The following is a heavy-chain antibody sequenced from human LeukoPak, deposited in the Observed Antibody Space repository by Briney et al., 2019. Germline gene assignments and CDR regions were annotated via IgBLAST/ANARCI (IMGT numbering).Heavy chain of an antibody. V-gene: IGHV4-34*01. CDR1: GGSISGYY. J-gene: IGHJ1*01. D-gene: IGHD6-19*01. CDR3: AREPYNSGWYAGYFQH. CDR2: INHSGST. Sequence: SETLSLTCTVSGGSISGYYWSWIRQPPGKGLEWIGEINHSGSTKYNPSLKSRVTISVDTSKNQLSLKLSSVTAADTAVYYCAREPYNSGWYAGYFQHWGQGTLVTVSS.